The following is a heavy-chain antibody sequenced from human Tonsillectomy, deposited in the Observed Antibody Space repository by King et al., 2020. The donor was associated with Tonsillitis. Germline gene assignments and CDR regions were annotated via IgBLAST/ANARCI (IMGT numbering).Heavy chain of an antibody. V-gene: IGHV3-9*01. J-gene: IGHJ5*02. CDR3: AKDYYGSGTSWFDP. D-gene: IGHD3-10*01. Sequence: VQLVESGGGLVQPGRSLRLSCAASGFTFDDYAMHWVRQAPGKGLEWVSGISWNSGSIGYADSVKGRFTISRDNAKNTLYLQMNSLRAEDTALYYCAKDYYGSGTSWFDPWGQGTLVTVSS. CDR2: ISWNSGSI. CDR1: GFTFDDYA.